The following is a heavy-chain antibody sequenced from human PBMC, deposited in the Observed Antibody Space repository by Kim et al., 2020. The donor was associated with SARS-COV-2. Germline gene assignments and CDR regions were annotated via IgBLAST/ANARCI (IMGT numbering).Heavy chain of an antibody. CDR1: GYSFTSYW. J-gene: IGHJ6*02. Sequence: GESLQISCKGSGYSFTSYWISWVRQMPGKGLEWMGRIDPSDSYTNYSPSFQGHVTISADKSISTAYLQWSSLKASDTAMYYCAKGELITMVRGVPNYYYYGMDVRGQGTTVTVSS. CDR2: IDPSDSYT. D-gene: IGHD3-10*01. V-gene: IGHV5-10-1*01. CDR3: AKGELITMVRGVPNYYYYGMDV.